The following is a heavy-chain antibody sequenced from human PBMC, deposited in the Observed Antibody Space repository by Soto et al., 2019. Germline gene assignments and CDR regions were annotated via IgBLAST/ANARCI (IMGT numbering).Heavy chain of an antibody. J-gene: IGHJ5*02. Sequence: SETLSLTCAVYGGSFSGYYWSWIRQPPGKGLEWIGEINHSGSTNYNPSLKSRVTISVDTSKNQFSLKLSSVTAADTAVYYCARGPQNQTDIVVVVAATPWFDPWGQGTLVTVSS. CDR3: ARGPQNQTDIVVVVAATPWFDP. CDR1: GGSFSGYY. CDR2: INHSGST. V-gene: IGHV4-34*01. D-gene: IGHD2-15*01.